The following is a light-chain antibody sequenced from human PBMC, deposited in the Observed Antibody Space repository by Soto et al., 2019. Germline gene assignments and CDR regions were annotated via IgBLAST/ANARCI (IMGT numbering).Light chain of an antibody. Sequence: NFMLTQPHSVSASPGKTVTLSCTRSSGSIASTYVQWYQQRPGSAPTTVIYEDDQRPSGVPDRFSGSIDSSSNSASLTISGLKTEDEADYYCQSYDSSIDWVFGGGTKVTVL. J-gene: IGLJ3*02. V-gene: IGLV6-57*04. CDR1: SGSIASTY. CDR3: QSYDSSIDWV. CDR2: EDD.